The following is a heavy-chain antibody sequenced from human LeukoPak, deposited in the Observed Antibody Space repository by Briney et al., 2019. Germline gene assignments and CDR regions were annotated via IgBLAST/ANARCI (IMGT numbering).Heavy chain of an antibody. CDR3: AREGTYGSGSYYNREYYGMDV. Sequence: SQTLSLTCTVSGGSISSGGYYWSWIRQHPGKGLEWIGYIYYSGSTYYNPSLKSRVPISVDTSKNQFSLKLSSVTAADTAVYYCAREGTYGSGSYYNREYYGMDVWGQGTTVTVSS. CDR1: GGSISSGGYY. CDR2: IYYSGST. J-gene: IGHJ6*02. D-gene: IGHD3-10*01. V-gene: IGHV4-31*03.